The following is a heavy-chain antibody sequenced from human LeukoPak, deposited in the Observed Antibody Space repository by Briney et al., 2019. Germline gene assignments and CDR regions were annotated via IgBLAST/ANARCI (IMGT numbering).Heavy chain of an antibody. CDR3: TSSQIT. Sequence: GGSLRLSCAAPGFSISGSAMHWVRQASGKGLEWVGHIRSKPNNYATSYAASVKGRFTISRDDSSNTAYLQMNSLRTEDTAVYYCTSSQITWGRGTLVTVSS. J-gene: IGHJ5*02. V-gene: IGHV3-73*01. CDR1: GFSISGSA. CDR2: IRSKPNNYAT.